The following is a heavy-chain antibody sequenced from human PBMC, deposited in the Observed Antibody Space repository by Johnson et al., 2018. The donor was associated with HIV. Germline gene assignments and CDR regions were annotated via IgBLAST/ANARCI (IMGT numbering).Heavy chain of an antibody. CDR1: GFTFDDYA. V-gene: IGHV3-66*02. CDR2: IYSGGST. Sequence: VQLVESGGGLVQPGGSLRLSCAASGFTFDDYAMHWVRQAPGKGLEWVSVIYSGGSTYYADSVKGRFTISRDNSKNTLYLQMNSLRAEDTAVYYCARSVDYGDSLCAFDIWGQGTMVTVSS. J-gene: IGHJ3*02. CDR3: ARSVDYGDSLCAFDI. D-gene: IGHD4-17*01.